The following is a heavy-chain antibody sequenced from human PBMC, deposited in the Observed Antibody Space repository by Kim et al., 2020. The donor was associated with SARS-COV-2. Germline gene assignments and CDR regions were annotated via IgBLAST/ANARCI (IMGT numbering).Heavy chain of an antibody. CDR3: ARSSGSSRWYYYGMDV. Sequence: SETLSLTCAVYGGSFSGYYWSWIRQPPGKGLEWIGEINHSGSTNYNPSLKSRVTISVDTSNNQFSLKLSSVTAADTAVYYCARSSGSSRWYYYGMDVWGQGNTVTVSS. D-gene: IGHD6-13*01. CDR2: INHSGST. J-gene: IGHJ6*02. CDR1: GGSFSGYY. V-gene: IGHV4-34*01.